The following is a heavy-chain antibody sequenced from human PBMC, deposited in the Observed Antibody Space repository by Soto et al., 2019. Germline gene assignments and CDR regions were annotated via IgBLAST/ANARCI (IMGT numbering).Heavy chain of an antibody. CDR2: ISYDGSNK. CDR1: GFTFSSYA. J-gene: IGHJ2*01. Sequence: QVQLVESGGGVVHPGRSLRLSCAASGFTFSSYAMHCVRQAPGKGLEWVAVISYDGSNKYYADSVKGRFTISRDNSKNTLYLQMNRLRAEDTAVYYCARPLWRDDYNWGYFDLWGRGPLVTVSS. CDR3: ARPLWRDDYNWGYFDL. D-gene: IGHD4-4*01. V-gene: IGHV3-30-3*01.